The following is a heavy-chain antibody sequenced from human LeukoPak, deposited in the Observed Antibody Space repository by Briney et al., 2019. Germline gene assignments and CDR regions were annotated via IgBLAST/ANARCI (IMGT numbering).Heavy chain of an antibody. CDR2: IGTAGDT. V-gene: IGHV3-13*01. J-gene: IGHJ4*02. Sequence: GGSLRLSCAASGFTFSSCDMHWVRQATGKGLEWVSAIGTAGDTYYPGSVKGRFTISRENAKNSLYLQMNSLRAGDTAVYYCARAGMITFGGVIVAYYFDYWGQGTLVTVSS. D-gene: IGHD3-16*02. CDR1: GFTFSSCD. CDR3: ARAGMITFGGVIVAYYFDY.